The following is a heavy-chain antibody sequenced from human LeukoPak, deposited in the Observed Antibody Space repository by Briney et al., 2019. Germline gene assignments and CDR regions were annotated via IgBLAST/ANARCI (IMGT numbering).Heavy chain of an antibody. CDR1: GYTFTSYD. J-gene: IGHJ4*02. CDR3: ARGWRQWLVQDY. D-gene: IGHD6-19*01. CDR2: MSPNSGNT. V-gene: IGHV1-8*01. Sequence: ASVKVSCKASGYTFTSYDINWVRQATGQGLEWMGWMSPNSGNTGYAQKFQGRVTMTRNTSISTAYMELSSLRSEDTAVYYCARGWRQWLVQDYWGQGTLVTVSS.